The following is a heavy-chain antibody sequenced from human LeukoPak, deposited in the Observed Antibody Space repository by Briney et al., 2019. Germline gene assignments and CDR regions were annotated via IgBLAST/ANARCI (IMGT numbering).Heavy chain of an antibody. V-gene: IGHV3-23*01. Sequence: GGSLRLSCAASGFTFSSYAMSWVRQAPGKGLEWVSAISGSGGSTYYADSVKGRFTISRDNSKNTLYLQMNSLRAEDTAVYYCAPPNYDFWSGYYLDYWGQGTLVTVSS. J-gene: IGHJ4*02. CDR2: ISGSGGST. D-gene: IGHD3-3*01. CDR3: APPNYDFWSGYYLDY. CDR1: GFTFSSYA.